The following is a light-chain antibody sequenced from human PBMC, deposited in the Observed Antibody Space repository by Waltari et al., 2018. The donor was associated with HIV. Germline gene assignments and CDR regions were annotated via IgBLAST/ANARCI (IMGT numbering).Light chain of an antibody. CDR1: QGISSY. J-gene: IGKJ3*01. CDR3: QRLNSYRFT. Sequence: DSQLTQSPSFLSASVGDRVTITCRASQGISSYLAWYQQKPGKAPKLLIYTASILQSGVPSMFSGSGSGTEFTLTISSLQPEDFATYYCQRLNSYRFTFGPGTKVD. CDR2: TAS. V-gene: IGKV1-9*01.